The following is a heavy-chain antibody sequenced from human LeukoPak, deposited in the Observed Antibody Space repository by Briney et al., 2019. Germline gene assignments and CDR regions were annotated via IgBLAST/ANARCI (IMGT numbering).Heavy chain of an antibody. J-gene: IGHJ4*02. CDR3: ASLYCSSTSCLL. Sequence: PGGSLRLSCAASGFTFSSYSMNWVRQAPGKGLEWVSSISSSSSYIYYADSVKGRFTISRDSAKNSLYLQMNSLRAEDTAVYYCASLYCSSTSCLLWGQGTLVTVSS. V-gene: IGHV3-21*01. CDR1: GFTFSSYS. D-gene: IGHD2-2*01. CDR2: ISSSSSYI.